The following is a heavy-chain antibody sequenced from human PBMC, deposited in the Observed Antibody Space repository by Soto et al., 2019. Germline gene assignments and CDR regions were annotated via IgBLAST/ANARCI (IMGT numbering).Heavy chain of an antibody. D-gene: IGHD4-17*01. CDR2: IYYSGST. CDR1: GGSISSGGYY. Sequence: SETLSLTCTVSGGSISSGGYYWSWIRQHPGKGLEWIGYIYYSGSTYYNPSLKSRVTISVDTSKNQFSLKLSSVTAADTAVYYCGRGEDYGYYYFDYWGQGTLVTVSS. V-gene: IGHV4-31*03. CDR3: GRGEDYGYYYFDY. J-gene: IGHJ4*02.